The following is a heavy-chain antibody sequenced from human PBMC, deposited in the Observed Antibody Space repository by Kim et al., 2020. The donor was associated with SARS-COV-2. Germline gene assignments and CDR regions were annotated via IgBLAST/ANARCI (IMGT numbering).Heavy chain of an antibody. Sequence: GGSLRRSCAASGFTFNNAWMSWVRQAPGRGLEWVGHIKRKIDGGTIDYAAAVKDRFTISRDDSKNTLYLQMNNLKTEDTAVYYCTTVGRVYWGQGTLV. D-gene: IGHD3-16*01. CDR1: GFTFNNAW. V-gene: IGHV3-15*01. J-gene: IGHJ4*02. CDR2: IKRKIDGGTI. CDR3: TTVGRVY.